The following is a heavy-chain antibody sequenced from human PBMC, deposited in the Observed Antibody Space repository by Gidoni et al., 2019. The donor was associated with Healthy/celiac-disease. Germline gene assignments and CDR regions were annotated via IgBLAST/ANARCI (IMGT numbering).Heavy chain of an antibody. CDR2: INHSGST. J-gene: IGHJ4*02. Sequence: QVQLQQWGAGLLTPSETLSLTCAAYGGSFSGYYWSWVRQPPGKGLEWIGEINHSGSTNYNPSLKRRVTISVDTSKNQFSLKLSAVTAADTAVYYCARGIAVAGKFDYWGQGTLVTVSS. CDR1: GGSFSGYY. CDR3: ARGIAVAGKFDY. D-gene: IGHD6-19*01. V-gene: IGHV4-34*01.